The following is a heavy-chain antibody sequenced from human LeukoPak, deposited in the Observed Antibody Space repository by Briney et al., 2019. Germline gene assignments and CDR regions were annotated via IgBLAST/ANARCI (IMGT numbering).Heavy chain of an antibody. CDR1: GGSFSGYY. J-gene: IGHJ4*02. CDR3: ARGFYGVFDY. CDR2: INHSGST. V-gene: IGHV4-34*01. Sequence: SETLSLTCAVYGGSFSGYYWSWIRQPPGKGLEWIGEINHSGSTNYNPSLKSRVTISVDMSKNQFSLKLSSVTAADTAVYYCARGFYGVFDYWGQGTLVTVSS. D-gene: IGHD4-17*01.